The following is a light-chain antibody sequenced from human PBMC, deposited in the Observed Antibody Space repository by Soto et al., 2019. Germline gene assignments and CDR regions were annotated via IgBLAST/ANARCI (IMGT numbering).Light chain of an antibody. Sequence: QSVLTQPASVSGSPGQSITISCTGTSSDVGNYNYVSWHQHHPGKAPKLMINDVSNRPSGVSSRFSGSKSGNTASLTISGLQAEDEADYYCSSYTSRDTYVSGTGTKLTV. V-gene: IGLV2-14*03. J-gene: IGLJ1*01. CDR3: SSYTSRDTYV. CDR1: SSDVGNYNY. CDR2: DVS.